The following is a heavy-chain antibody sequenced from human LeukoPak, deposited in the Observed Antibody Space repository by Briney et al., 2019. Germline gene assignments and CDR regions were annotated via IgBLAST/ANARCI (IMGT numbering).Heavy chain of an antibody. D-gene: IGHD3-10*01. Sequence: ASVKVSCKASGYTFTSYGISWVRQAPGQGLEWMGWISAYNGNTNYAQKLQGRVTMTTDTSTSTAYMELRSLRSDDTAVYYCARDAYYYGSGTAQEDYWCQGTLVTVSS. CDR3: ARDAYYYGSGTAQEDY. CDR1: GYTFTSYG. V-gene: IGHV1-18*01. J-gene: IGHJ4*02. CDR2: ISAYNGNT.